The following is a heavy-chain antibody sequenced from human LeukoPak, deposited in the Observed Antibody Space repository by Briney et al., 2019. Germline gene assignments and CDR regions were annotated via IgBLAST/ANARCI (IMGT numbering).Heavy chain of an antibody. Sequence: SGPTLVNPTQTLTLTCTFSGFSLSTSGMCVSWICQPPGKALEWLARIDWDDDNYYSTSLKTRLTISKDTSKNQVVLTMTNMDPVDTATYYCARHYPGGSYYYFDYWGQGTLVTVSS. CDR2: IDWDDDN. J-gene: IGHJ4*02. CDR3: ARHYPGGSYYYFDY. V-gene: IGHV2-70*11. D-gene: IGHD3-10*01. CDR1: GFSLSTSGMC.